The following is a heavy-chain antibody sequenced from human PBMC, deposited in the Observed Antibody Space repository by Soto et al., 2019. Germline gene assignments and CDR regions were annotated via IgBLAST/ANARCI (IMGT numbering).Heavy chain of an antibody. Sequence: QVQLQQWGAGLLKPSETLSLTCAVYGGSFTGYYWSWIRQPPGKGLEWIGEINHSGSTNYNPSLMSRVTISVDTYKNQFSLKLSPVTAADTAVYYCARVSTVTTNWFDPWGQGTLVTVSS. CDR2: INHSGST. D-gene: IGHD4-17*01. V-gene: IGHV4-34*01. J-gene: IGHJ5*01. CDR3: ARVSTVTTNWFDP. CDR1: GGSFTGYY.